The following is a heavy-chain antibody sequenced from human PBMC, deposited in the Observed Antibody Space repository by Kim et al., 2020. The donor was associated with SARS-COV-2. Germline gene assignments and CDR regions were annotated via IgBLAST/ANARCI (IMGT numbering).Heavy chain of an antibody. Sequence: GGSLRLSCVASGFTFNTYAMHWVRQAPGKGLEWVSGISGGGGSTYYADSVKGRFTISRDSSKNTLYLQMNSLRAEDTAVYYCAKELRVTMQTTGVDFFDSWGQGTLVTVPS. CDR1: GFTFNTYA. J-gene: IGHJ4*02. D-gene: IGHD4-17*01. CDR2: ISGGGGST. CDR3: AKELRVTMQTTGVDFFDS. V-gene: IGHV3-23*01.